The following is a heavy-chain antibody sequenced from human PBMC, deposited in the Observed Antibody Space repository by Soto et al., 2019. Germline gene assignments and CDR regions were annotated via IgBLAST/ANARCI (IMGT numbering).Heavy chain of an antibody. J-gene: IGHJ4*02. CDR2: IDQNGSEK. CDR3: ARERYYYPFDY. V-gene: IGHV3-7*01. CDR1: EFNFSSYW. Sequence: EVQLVESGGGLVRPGGSLRLSCSAFEFNFSSYWMSWVRQAPGKGLEWVANIDQNGSEKHYVDSVRGRFIISRDNADNTLYLQMNSLRAEDTAIYYCARERYYYPFDYWGQGTLVTVSS. D-gene: IGHD3-10*01.